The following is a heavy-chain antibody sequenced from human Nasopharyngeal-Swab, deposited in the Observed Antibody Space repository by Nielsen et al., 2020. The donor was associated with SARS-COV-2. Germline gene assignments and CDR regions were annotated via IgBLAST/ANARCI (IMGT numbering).Heavy chain of an antibody. J-gene: IGHJ6*02. CDR2: ISWNSGSI. Sequence: VCQAPGKGLEWVSGISWNSGSIGYADSVKGRFTISRDNAKNSLYLQMNSLRAEDTALYYCANLFAVTTSGYYYGMDVWGQGTTVTVSS. V-gene: IGHV3-9*01. D-gene: IGHD4-17*01. CDR3: ANLFAVTTSGYYYGMDV.